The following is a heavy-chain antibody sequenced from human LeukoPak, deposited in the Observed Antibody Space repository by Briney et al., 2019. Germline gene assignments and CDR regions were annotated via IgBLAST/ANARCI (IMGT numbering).Heavy chain of an antibody. CDR1: GFTVSSNY. CDR2: IYSGGST. D-gene: IGHD1-20*01. CDR3: ARFRITGTKGPSWFDP. Sequence: PGGSLRLSCAASGFTVSSNYMSWVRQAPGKGLEWVSVIYSGGSTYYADSVKGRFTISRDNSKNTLYLQMNSLRAEDTAVYYCARFRITGTKGPSWFDPWGQGTLVTVSS. J-gene: IGHJ5*02. V-gene: IGHV3-53*01.